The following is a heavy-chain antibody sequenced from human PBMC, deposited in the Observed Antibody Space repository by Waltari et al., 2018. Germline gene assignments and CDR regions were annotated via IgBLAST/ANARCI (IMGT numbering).Heavy chain of an antibody. D-gene: IGHD4-17*01. CDR2: SNPNSGDT. CDR1: GYPFTGYY. V-gene: IGHV1-2*06. Sequence: QVHLVQSGAEVKKPGASVKVSCKAYGYPFTGYYIQWVRRAPGQGLEWMGRSNPNSGDTNYAQKFQGRVTLTRDTSINTAYMELSSLKSDDTAVYYCARDLGSDYGNRDYWGQGTLVTVPS. J-gene: IGHJ4*02. CDR3: ARDLGSDYGNRDY.